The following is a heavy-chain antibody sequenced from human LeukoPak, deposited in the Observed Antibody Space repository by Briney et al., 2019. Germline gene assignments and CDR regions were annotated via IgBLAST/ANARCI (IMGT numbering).Heavy chain of an antibody. J-gene: IGHJ4*02. CDR2: INPSGGST. CDR1: GYTFTSYY. D-gene: IGHD2-15*01. CDR3: ARGDCSGGSCYDFDY. Sequence: ASVKVSCKASGYTFTSYYMHWVRQAPGQGLEWMGIINPSGGSTSYAQKFQGRVTMTRDTSTSTVYMELSSLRSEDTAVYYCARGDCSGGSCYDFDYWGQGTLVTVSS. V-gene: IGHV1-46*01.